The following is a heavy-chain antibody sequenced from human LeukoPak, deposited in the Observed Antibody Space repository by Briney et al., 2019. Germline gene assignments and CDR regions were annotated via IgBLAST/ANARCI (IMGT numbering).Heavy chain of an antibody. CDR3: ARRVSASGRDYFDY. Sequence: KPSETLSLTCTVSGGSISSYYWSWIRQPPGKGLEWIGYIYYSGSTTYNPSLKSRVTISVDTSKNHFSLKLSSVTAADTAVYYCARRVSASGRDYFDYWGQGTLVTVSS. D-gene: IGHD2-2*01. CDR2: IYYSGST. CDR1: GGSISSYY. J-gene: IGHJ4*02. V-gene: IGHV4-59*08.